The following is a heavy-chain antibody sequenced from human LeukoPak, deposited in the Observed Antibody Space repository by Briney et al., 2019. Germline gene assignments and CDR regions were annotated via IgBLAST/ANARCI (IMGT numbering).Heavy chain of an antibody. V-gene: IGHV1-2*02. J-gene: IGHJ2*01. Sequence: ASVKVSCKASGYTFTGYYMHWVRQAPGQGLEWMGWINPNSGGTNYAQKFQGRVTMTRDTSISTAYMELSRLRSDDTAVYYCARLYSNYGFGSGYFDLWGRGTLVTVSS. CDR1: GYTFTGYY. D-gene: IGHD4-11*01. CDR2: INPNSGGT. CDR3: ARLYSNYGFGSGYFDL.